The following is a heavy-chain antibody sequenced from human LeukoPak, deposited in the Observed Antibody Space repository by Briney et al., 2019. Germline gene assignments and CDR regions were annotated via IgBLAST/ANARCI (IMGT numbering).Heavy chain of an antibody. CDR1: GFTFSSYG. V-gene: IGHV3-30*02. J-gene: IGHJ4*02. D-gene: IGHD2-2*01. CDR3: AKFNRQYCSSTSCYGGFDY. Sequence: GGSLRLSCAASGFTFSSYGMHWVRQAPGKGREGVAFIRFDGSNKYYTDSVKGRFTLSRDNSKNTLYLQINSLRAEDTAVYYCAKFNRQYCSSTSCYGGFDYWGQGTLVTVSS. CDR2: IRFDGSNK.